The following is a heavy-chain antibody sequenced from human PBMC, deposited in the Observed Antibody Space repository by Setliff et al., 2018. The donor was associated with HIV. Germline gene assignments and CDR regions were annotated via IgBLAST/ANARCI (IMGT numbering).Heavy chain of an antibody. Sequence: PGESLKISCKGSGYTFTSYWIVWVRQMPGKGLEWMGIIYPGDSDTRYSPSFQGRVTISADKSINTAYLQWSSLQASDTAMYYCARRASKASLDYWGQGTLVTVSS. J-gene: IGHJ4*02. CDR1: GYTFTSYW. CDR2: IYPGDSDT. V-gene: IGHV5-51*01. CDR3: ARRASKASLDY.